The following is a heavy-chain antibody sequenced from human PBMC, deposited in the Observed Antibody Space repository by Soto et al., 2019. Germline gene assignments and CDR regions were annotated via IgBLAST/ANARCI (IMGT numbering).Heavy chain of an antibody. D-gene: IGHD1-1*01. CDR3: VRSRQMESGNDYGLDV. V-gene: IGHV4-30-4*01. CDR2: YHSGGST. Sequence: QVQLQESGSGLVKPSQSLSLTCTVSGVSLNTADTWWSWIRQSPGKGLEFIGYYHSGGSTYYDASSRSLVIISADTSNRQFSLKLSSVTVADTAVYFCVRSRQMESGNDYGLDVWGQGTTVTVSS. CDR1: GVSLNTADTW. J-gene: IGHJ6*02.